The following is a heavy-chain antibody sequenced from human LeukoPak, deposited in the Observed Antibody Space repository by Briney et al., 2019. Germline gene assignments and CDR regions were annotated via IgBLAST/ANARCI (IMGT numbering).Heavy chain of an antibody. CDR3: ARDGSGSYYYKGPRTYYYFDY. CDR2: IIPIFGTA. V-gene: IGHV1-69*13. CDR1: GGTFSSYA. D-gene: IGHD3-10*01. Sequence: SVKVSCKASGGTFSSYAISWVRQAPGHGLEWMGGIIPIFGTANYAQKFQGRVTITADESTSTAYMELSSLRSEDTAVYYCARDGSGSYYYKGPRTYYYFDYWGQGTLVTVSS. J-gene: IGHJ4*02.